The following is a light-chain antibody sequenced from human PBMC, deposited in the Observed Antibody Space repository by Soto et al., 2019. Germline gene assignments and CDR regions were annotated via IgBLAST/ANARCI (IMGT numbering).Light chain of an antibody. CDR1: QSFSRN. V-gene: IGKV3-15*01. J-gene: IGKJ2*01. Sequence: EIVMTQSPATLSVSPGERVTLYCRASQSFSRNLAWYQQKPGQAPILLIYGASIRVTGIPARVSGSGSGTEFSLTISSLQSEDFAVYYCQQYHNWPPVTFGQGTKLEIK. CDR3: QQYHNWPPVT. CDR2: GAS.